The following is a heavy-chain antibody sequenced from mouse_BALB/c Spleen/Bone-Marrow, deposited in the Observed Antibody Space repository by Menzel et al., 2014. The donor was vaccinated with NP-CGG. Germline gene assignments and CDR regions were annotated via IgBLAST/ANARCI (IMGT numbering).Heavy chain of an antibody. CDR1: GYVFSTYW. V-gene: IGHV1-80*01. J-gene: IGHJ4*01. CDR2: IYPGDGDT. D-gene: IGHD1-1*01. Sequence: VQLQQSGAELVRPGSSVKISCESSGYVFSTYWINWVKQRPGQGLEWIGQIYPGDGDTNYNGKFRGKATLTADKSSSTAYMQLSSLAFEDSAVYFCARWGGENYVNYCAMDYWGQGTSVTVSS. CDR3: ARWGGENYVNYCAMDY.